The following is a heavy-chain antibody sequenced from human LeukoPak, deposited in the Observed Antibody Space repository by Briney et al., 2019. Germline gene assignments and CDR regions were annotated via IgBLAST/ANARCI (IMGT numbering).Heavy chain of an antibody. CDR1: GGIFSSYA. J-gene: IGHJ4*02. CDR2: IIPIFGTA. CDR3: ASGDLYYYDSSGIYYFDY. V-gene: IGHV1-69*13. D-gene: IGHD3-22*01. Sequence: SVKVSCKASGGIFSSYAISWVRQAPGQGLEWMGGIIPIFGTANYAQKFQGRVTITADESTSTAYMELSSLRFEDTAVYYCASGDLYYYDSSGIYYFDYWGQGTLVTVSS.